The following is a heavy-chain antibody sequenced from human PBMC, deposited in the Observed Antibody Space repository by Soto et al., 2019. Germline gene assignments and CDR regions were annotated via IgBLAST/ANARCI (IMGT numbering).Heavy chain of an antibody. CDR1: GYTFTKYG. CDR2: IGVYNGKT. D-gene: IGHD2-2*01. CDR3: SRARYCTSPSCYGMDI. V-gene: IGHV1-18*04. Sequence: QEQLVQSGGEVKKPGASVRVSCKASGYTFTKYGITWVRQAPGQGLEWMGWIGVYNGKTNYARKLQGRVIMTADTAASTADMELRSLRSDDTAVYYCSRARYCTSPSCYGMDIWGQGTTVSVSS. J-gene: IGHJ6*02.